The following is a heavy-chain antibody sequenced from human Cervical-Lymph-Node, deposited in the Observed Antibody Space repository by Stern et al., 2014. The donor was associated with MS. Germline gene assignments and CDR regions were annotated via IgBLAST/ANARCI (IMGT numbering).Heavy chain of an antibody. Sequence: VHLVESGGGVVQPGRSLRLSCAASGFTFSSSGMHWVRQAPGKGLEWLAIIWYDGSKRYYADSGKGRFTISRDNSKNTLYLQMNSLRAEDTAVYYCAREGGNTAEYFQHWGQGTLVTVSS. J-gene: IGHJ1*01. D-gene: IGHD4-23*01. V-gene: IGHV3-33*01. CDR2: IWYDGSKR. CDR3: AREGGNTAEYFQH. CDR1: GFTFSSSG.